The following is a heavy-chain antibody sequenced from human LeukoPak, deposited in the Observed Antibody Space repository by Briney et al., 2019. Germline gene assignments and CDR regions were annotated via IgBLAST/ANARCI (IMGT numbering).Heavy chain of an antibody. J-gene: IGHJ1*01. CDR3: ARSTRRDSEIALAEYFQH. V-gene: IGHV3-30*02. CDR1: GFTFSSYG. D-gene: IGHD1-26*01. Sequence: GGSLRLSCAASGFTFSSYGMHWVRQAPGKGLEWVAFIRYDGSNKYYADSVKGRFTISRDNSKNTLYLQMNSLRAEDTAVYYCARSTRRDSEIALAEYFQHWGQGTLVTVSS. CDR2: IRYDGSNK.